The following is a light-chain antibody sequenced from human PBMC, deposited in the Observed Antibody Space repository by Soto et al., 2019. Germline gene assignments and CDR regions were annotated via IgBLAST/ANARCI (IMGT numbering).Light chain of an antibody. V-gene: IGLV2-11*01. CDR3: CSYAGSYTWV. J-gene: IGLJ3*02. CDR2: DVS. CDR1: SSDVGGYNY. Sequence: SALTQPRSVSGSPGQSVTISCTGTSSDVGGYNYVSWYQQHPGKAPKLMIYDVSKRPSGVPDRLSGSKSGNTASLTISGLQAEDEADYYCCSYAGSYTWVFGGGTKVTVL.